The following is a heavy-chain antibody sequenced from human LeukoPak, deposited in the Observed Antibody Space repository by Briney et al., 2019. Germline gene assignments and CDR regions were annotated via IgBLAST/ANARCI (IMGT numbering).Heavy chain of an antibody. V-gene: IGHV3-23*01. CDR2: ITSSGGST. CDR1: GFTFSSYA. D-gene: IGHD3-22*01. J-gene: IGHJ4*02. CDR3: AKDRPNYYDSSGHYYRRNGDY. Sequence: TGGSLRLSCAASGFTFSSYAMSWVRQTPGKGLEWVSSITSSGGSTYYAGSVKGQFTISRDISRNTVYLQMNSLRAEDTAVYYCAKDRPNYYDSSGHYYRRNGDYWGQGTLVTVSS.